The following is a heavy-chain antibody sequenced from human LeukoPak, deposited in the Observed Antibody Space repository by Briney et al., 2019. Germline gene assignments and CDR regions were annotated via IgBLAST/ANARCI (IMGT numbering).Heavy chain of an antibody. CDR3: ARRRIVLLPAAIHYTNYGPHDY. V-gene: IGHV4-34*01. CDR1: GGSFSGYY. J-gene: IGHJ4*02. Sequence: SETLSLTCAVYGGSFSGYYWSWIRQPPGKGLEWIGEINHSGSTNYSPSLRSRVTISVDTSKNQFSLKLSSVTAADTAVYYCARRRIVLLPAAIHYTNYGPHDYWGQGTLVTVSS. D-gene: IGHD2-2*01. CDR2: INHSGST.